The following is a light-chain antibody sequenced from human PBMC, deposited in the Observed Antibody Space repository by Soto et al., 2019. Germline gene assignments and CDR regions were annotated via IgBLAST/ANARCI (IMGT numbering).Light chain of an antibody. Sequence: DIQMTQSPSSLSASVGDRVTITCRASQSISSCLNWYQQKPGRAPKLLINAASSLQNGVPSRFSASGFGTNFTPPIGGPKLEDFGPTYCNKSNSPPPTFGQGTRLEIK. CDR3: NKSNSPPPT. V-gene: IGKV1-39*01. CDR1: QSISSC. CDR2: AAS. J-gene: IGKJ5*01.